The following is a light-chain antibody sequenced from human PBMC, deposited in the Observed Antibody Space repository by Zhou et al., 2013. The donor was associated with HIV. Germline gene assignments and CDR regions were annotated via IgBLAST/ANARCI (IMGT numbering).Light chain of an antibody. J-gene: IGKJ2*01. CDR2: TAS. CDR3: QQSYSVPPT. V-gene: IGKV1-39*01. CDR1: QSIDGY. Sequence: DIQMTQSPSSLSASVGDRVTISCRASQSIDGYLNWYQQRPGKAPKLLIYTASNLQSGVPSRFSGSGSGADFTLTINSLQPEDFATYFCQQSYSVPPTFGQGTKLEI.